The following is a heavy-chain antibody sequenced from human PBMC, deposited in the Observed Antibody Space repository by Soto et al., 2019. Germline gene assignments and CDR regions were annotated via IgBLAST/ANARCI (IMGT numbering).Heavy chain of an antibody. V-gene: IGHV3-15*01. J-gene: IGHJ6*02. Sequence: KPGGSLRLSCAASGFTFSNAWMSWVRQAPGKGLEWVGRIKSKTDGGTTDYAAPVKGRFTISRDDSKNTLYLQMNSLKTEDTAVYYCTTDSYCSSTSCYTHYYYYGMDVWGQGTTVTVSS. CDR2: IKSKTDGGTT. CDR1: GFTFSNAW. D-gene: IGHD2-2*02. CDR3: TTDSYCSSTSCYTHYYYYGMDV.